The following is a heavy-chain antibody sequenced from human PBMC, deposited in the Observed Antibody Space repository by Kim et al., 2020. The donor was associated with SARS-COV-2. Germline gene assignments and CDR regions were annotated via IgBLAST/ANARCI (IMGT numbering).Heavy chain of an antibody. V-gene: IGHV1-2*02. D-gene: IGHD2-8*01. J-gene: IGHJ5*02. Sequence: ASVKVSCKASGYTFTGYYMHWVRQAPGQGLEWMGWINPNSGGTNYAQKFQGRVTMTRDTSISTAYMELSRLRSDDTAVYYCARATNGQGWFDPWGQGTLVTVSS. CDR2: INPNSGGT. CDR1: GYTFTGYY. CDR3: ARATNGQGWFDP.